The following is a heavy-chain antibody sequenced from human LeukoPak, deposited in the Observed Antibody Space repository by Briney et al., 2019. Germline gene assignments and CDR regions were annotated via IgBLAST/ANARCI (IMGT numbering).Heavy chain of an antibody. Sequence: GGSLRLSCAASGFTVSSNYMSWVRQAPGKGLEWVSVIYSGGSTYYADSVKGRFTISRHNYKNTLYLQMNSLRAEDTAVYYCARSHSSGWYFDYWGQGTLVTVSS. CDR1: GFTVSSNY. CDR2: IYSGGST. J-gene: IGHJ4*02. CDR3: ARSHSSGWYFDY. D-gene: IGHD6-19*01. V-gene: IGHV3-53*04.